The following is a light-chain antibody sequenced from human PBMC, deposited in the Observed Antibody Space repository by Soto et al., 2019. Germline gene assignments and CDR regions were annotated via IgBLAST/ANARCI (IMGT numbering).Light chain of an antibody. CDR2: GAS. CDR1: QSISTY. V-gene: IGKV1-5*01. CDR3: QQYNSYSWT. J-gene: IGKJ1*01. Sequence: DIQMTQSPSSLSASVGDRVTITCRASQSISTYLNWYQQKPGKAPKLLIFGASSVQSGVPSRFSGSGSGTEFTLTISSLQPDDFATYYCQQYNSYSWTFGQGTKVEIK.